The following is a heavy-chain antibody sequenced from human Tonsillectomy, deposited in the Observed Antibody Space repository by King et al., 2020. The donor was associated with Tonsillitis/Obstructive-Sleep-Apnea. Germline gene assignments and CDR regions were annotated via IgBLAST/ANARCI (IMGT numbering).Heavy chain of an antibody. Sequence: VQLLESGGGLVQPGGSLRLSCAASAFTFNNYAMTWVRQAPGKGLEWVSCISDTGYNTFYADSVKGRFTISRGNDKNTLSLQMNSLRAEDTAVYYCARVVYETNSHKFDYWGQGTLVTVSS. D-gene: IGHD2-8*02. J-gene: IGHJ4*02. V-gene: IGHV3-23*01. CDR2: ISDTGYNT. CDR3: ARVVYETNSHKFDY. CDR1: AFTFNNYA.